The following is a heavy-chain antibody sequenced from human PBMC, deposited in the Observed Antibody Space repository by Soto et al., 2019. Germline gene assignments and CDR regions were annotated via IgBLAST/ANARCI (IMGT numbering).Heavy chain of an antibody. CDR2: ISYDGSNK. D-gene: IGHD6-13*01. V-gene: IGHV3-30-3*01. Sequence: QVQLVESGGGVVQPGRSLRLSCAASGFTFSSYAMHWVRQAPGNGLEWVAVISYDGSNKYYADSVKGRFTISRDNSKNTLYLQMNSLRAEDTAVYYCARDSMYSSSWPEYFQHWGQGTLVTVSS. J-gene: IGHJ1*01. CDR1: GFTFSSYA. CDR3: ARDSMYSSSWPEYFQH.